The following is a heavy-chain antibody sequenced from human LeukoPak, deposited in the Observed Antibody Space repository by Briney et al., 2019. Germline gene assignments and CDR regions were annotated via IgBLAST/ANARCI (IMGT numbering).Heavy chain of an antibody. CDR2: MNPNSGNT. V-gene: IGHV1-8*02. J-gene: IGHJ4*02. Sequence: ASVKVSCKASGYSFTDHYLHWVRQAPGQGLEWMGWMNPNSGNTGYAQKFQGRVTMTRNTSISTAYMELSSLRSEDTAVYYCARDVWGVSDYWGQGTLVTVSS. CDR3: ARDVWGVSDY. CDR1: GYSFTDHY. D-gene: IGHD3-16*01.